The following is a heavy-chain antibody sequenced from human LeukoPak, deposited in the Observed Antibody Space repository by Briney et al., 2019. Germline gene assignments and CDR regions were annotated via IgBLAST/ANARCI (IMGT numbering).Heavy chain of an antibody. CDR2: LGGGGAGI. J-gene: IGHJ4*02. CDR1: GFTFITYG. V-gene: IGHV3-23*01. D-gene: IGHD6-19*01. Sequence: GGSLRLSCAGSGFTFITYGMSWVRQAPGKGLEWVSSLGGGGAGIYCADSVKGRFTISRDNSKNTLYLQMNSLRAEDTAVYYCAKDRGSGWYFDYWGQGTLVTVSS. CDR3: AKDRGSGWYFDY.